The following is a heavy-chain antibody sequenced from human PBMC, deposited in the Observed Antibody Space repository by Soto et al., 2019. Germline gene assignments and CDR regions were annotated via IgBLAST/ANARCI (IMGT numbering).Heavy chain of an antibody. CDR2: INPNSGGT. Sequence: QVQLVQSGAEVKKPGASVKVSCKASGYTFTGYYMHWVRQAPGQGLEWMGWINPNSGGTNYAQKLRGWVTRTRDTPTTPAKRGGGRLRSDDPAVYYGAGGGGGGAYGSGSCFDYWGQGTLVTVSS. CDR3: AGGGGGGAYGSGSCFDY. D-gene: IGHD3-10*01. J-gene: IGHJ4*02. CDR1: GYTFTGYY. V-gene: IGHV1-2*04.